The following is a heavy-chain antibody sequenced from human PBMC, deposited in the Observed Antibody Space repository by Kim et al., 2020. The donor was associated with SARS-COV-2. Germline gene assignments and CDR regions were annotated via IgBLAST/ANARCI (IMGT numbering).Heavy chain of an antibody. J-gene: IGHJ4*02. D-gene: IGHD3-16*01. CDR3: ARRSRGDGSPGY. V-gene: IGHV4-39*01. CDR1: GASISNSSYY. Sequence: SETLSLTCTVSGASISNSSYYWDWIRQPPGKGLEWIGNIYYSGPMYYNSSLKSRVIISVDTSRNQFSLKLTSVTAADTAVYYCARRSRGDGSPGYWGQGT. CDR2: IYYSGPM.